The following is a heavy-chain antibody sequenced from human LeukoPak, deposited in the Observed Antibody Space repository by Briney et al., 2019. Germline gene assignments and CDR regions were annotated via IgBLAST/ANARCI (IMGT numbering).Heavy chain of an antibody. CDR3: ARIIVGATFDC. V-gene: IGHV4-59*08. Sequence: KPSETLSLTCTVSGGSISSYYWSWIRQPPGKGLEWIGYIYYSGNTNYNPSLQSRVTISVDTSKNQFSLKLSSVTAADTAVYYCARIIVGATFDCWGQGTLVTVSS. D-gene: IGHD1-26*01. CDR2: IYYSGNT. J-gene: IGHJ4*02. CDR1: GGSISSYY.